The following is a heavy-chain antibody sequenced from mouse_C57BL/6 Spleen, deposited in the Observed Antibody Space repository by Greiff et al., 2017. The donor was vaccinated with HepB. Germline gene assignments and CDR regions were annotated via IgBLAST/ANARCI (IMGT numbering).Heavy chain of an antibody. J-gene: IGHJ2*01. CDR3: ARQDGNYEDY. CDR1: GYSITSGYY. CDR2: ISYDGSN. Sequence: DVKLQESGPGLVKPSQSLSLTCSVTGYSITSGYYWNWIRQFPGNKLEWMGYISYDGSNNYNPSLKNRISITRDTSKNQFFLKLNSVTTEDTATYYCARQDGNYEDYWGQGTTLTVSS. D-gene: IGHD2-1*01. V-gene: IGHV3-6*01.